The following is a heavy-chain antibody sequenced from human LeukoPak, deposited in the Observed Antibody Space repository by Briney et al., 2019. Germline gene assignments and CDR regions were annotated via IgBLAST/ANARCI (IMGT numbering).Heavy chain of an antibody. D-gene: IGHD2-2*02. CDR2: VNPNSGGT. J-gene: IGHJ6*02. CDR3: ARAPFVVAPAAIRLRYYYYGMDV. Sequence: ASVKVSCKASGYTFTGYYMHWVRQAPGQGLEWMGWVNPNSGGTNYAQKFQGRVTMTRDTSISTAYMELSRLRSDDTAVYYCARAPFVVAPAAIRLRYYYYGMDVWGQGTTVTVSS. CDR1: GYTFTGYY. V-gene: IGHV1-2*02.